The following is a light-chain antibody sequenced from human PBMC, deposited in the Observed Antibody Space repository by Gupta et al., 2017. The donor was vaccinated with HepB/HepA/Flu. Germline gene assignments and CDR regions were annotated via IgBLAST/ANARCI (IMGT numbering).Light chain of an antibody. CDR1: QDISNY. CDR2: DAS. CDR3: QQNENLFMCI. Sequence: DIQMTQSPSSLSASVGDRVTITCQASQDISNYLNWYQQKPGKAPKLLIYDASNLETGVPSRFSGSGYGTDFTFTISSRQPEDIAPYYCQQNENLFMCIFGQGTKVEIK. V-gene: IGKV1-33*01. J-gene: IGKJ2*04.